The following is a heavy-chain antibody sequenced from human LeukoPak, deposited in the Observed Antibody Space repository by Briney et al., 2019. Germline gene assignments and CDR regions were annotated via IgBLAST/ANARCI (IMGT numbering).Heavy chain of an antibody. CDR3: ARGPNSRSTVPLDY. Sequence: PSETLSLTCTVSGGSIGGYSWTWIRQSTGKGLEWIGRVFTSGITAYNPSLNSRVTMSVDTSKNQFSLRLSSVTAADTAVYYCARGPNSRSTVPLDYWGQGILVIVSS. CDR1: GGSIGGYS. J-gene: IGHJ4*02. V-gene: IGHV4-4*07. D-gene: IGHD4-11*01. CDR2: VFTSGIT.